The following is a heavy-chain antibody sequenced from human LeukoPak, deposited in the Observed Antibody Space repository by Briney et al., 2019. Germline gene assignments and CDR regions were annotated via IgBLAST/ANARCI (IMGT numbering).Heavy chain of an antibody. Sequence: SVKVSCKASGGTFSSYALSWVRQAPGQGLEWMGGIIPIFGTANYAQKFQGRVTITADESTSTAYMELGSLRSEDTAVYYCAIQRIVQNWFDPWGQGTLVTVSS. CDR1: GGTFSSYA. V-gene: IGHV1-69*13. CDR3: AIQRIVQNWFDP. J-gene: IGHJ5*02. CDR2: IIPIFGTA. D-gene: IGHD2/OR15-2a*01.